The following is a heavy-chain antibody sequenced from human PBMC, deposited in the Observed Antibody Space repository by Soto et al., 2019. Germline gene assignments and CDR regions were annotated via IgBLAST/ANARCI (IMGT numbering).Heavy chain of an antibody. D-gene: IGHD3-22*01. Sequence: SETLSLTCTVSGGSISSYYWSWIRQPAGKGLEWIGRIYTSGSTDYNPSLKSRVTMSVDTSKNQFSLKLSSVTAADTAVYYCARDSTYYYDSSGYYRFDYWGQGTLVTVSS. CDR1: GGSISSYY. CDR3: ARDSTYYYDSSGYYRFDY. J-gene: IGHJ4*02. V-gene: IGHV4-4*07. CDR2: IYTSGST.